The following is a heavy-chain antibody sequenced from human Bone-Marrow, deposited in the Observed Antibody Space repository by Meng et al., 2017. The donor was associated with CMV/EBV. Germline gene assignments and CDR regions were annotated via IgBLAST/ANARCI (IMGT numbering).Heavy chain of an antibody. J-gene: IGHJ4*02. CDR3: ARARGGYFDY. CDR1: GFTFSSYD. CDR2: IGTAGDT. D-gene: IGHD3-16*01. Sequence: GESLKISCAASGFTFSSYDMHWVRQATGKGLEWVSAIGTAGDTYYPGSVKGRFTISRENAKNSLYLQMSSLRAGDTAVYYCARARGGYFDYWGQGMLVTVSS. V-gene: IGHV3-13*01.